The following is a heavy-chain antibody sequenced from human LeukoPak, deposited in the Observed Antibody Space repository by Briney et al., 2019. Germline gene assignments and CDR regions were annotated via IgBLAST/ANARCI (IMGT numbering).Heavy chain of an antibody. D-gene: IGHD3-10*01. CDR2: VYHSGET. CDR3: ARSGHYYGSGSYLVDY. Sequence: SQTLSLTCTVSGGSVSSGDYYWSWIRQPPGKGLEWIGSVYHSGETYYNPSLKSRVTISVDTSKNQFSLKLSSVTAADTAVYYCARSGHYYGSGSYLVDYWGQGTLVTVSS. J-gene: IGHJ4*02. CDR1: GGSVSSGDYY. V-gene: IGHV4-30-2*01.